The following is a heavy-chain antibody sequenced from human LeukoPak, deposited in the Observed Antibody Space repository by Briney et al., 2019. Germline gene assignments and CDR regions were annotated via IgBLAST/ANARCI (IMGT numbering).Heavy chain of an antibody. CDR2: ISGSAGST. CDR1: GFTFSSYA. D-gene: IGHD6-19*01. V-gene: IGHV3-23*01. CDR3: AKDGYSSGWYEDY. Sequence: PGRSLRLSCAASGFTFSSYAMSWVRQAPGKGLEWVSAISGSAGSTYYADSVKGRFTISRDNSKNTLYLQINSLRAEDTAIYYCAKDGYSSGWYEDYWGQGTLVTVAS. J-gene: IGHJ4*02.